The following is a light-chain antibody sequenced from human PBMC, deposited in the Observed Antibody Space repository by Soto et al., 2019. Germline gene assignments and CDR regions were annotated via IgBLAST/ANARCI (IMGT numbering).Light chain of an antibody. CDR2: ASS. CDR1: QSVSIY. V-gene: IGKV1-39*01. Sequence: DIQMTQSPSSLSASVGDRVTITCRTSQSVSIYVNWYQQKPGKAPILLIYASSSLQSGVPSRFSGSGSGTDFTLTISRLEPDDFAVYYCQQYRTSPWTFGQGTKVDIK. CDR3: QQYRTSPWT. J-gene: IGKJ1*01.